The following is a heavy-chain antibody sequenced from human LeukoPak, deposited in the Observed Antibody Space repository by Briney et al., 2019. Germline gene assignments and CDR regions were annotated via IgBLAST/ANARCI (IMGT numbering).Heavy chain of an antibody. V-gene: IGHV3-7*01. CDR3: ARDGGLNTNFGY. Sequence: GGSLRLSCAASGFTFRNYWMGWVRQAPGKGLDWVANTKPDGSAEYYADSVRGRFTTSRDNANNFLYLQMNSLRAEDTAVYYCARDGGLNTNFGYWGQGTLVTVSS. CDR1: GFTFRNYW. J-gene: IGHJ4*02. CDR2: TKPDGSAE. D-gene: IGHD2-15*01.